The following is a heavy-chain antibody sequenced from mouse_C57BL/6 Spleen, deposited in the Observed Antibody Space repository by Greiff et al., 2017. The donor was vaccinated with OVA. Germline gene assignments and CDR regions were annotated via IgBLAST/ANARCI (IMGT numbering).Heavy chain of an antibody. Sequence: QVQLQQSGPELVKPGASVKISCKASGYAFSSSWMNWVKQRPGKGLEWIGRIYPGDGDTNYNGKFKGKATLTADKSSSTAYMQLSSLTSEDSAVYVCARGGVPHWYFDVWGTGTTVTVSS. CDR1: GYAFSSSW. D-gene: IGHD2-14*01. CDR3: ARGGVPHWYFDV. V-gene: IGHV1-82*01. CDR2: IYPGDGDT. J-gene: IGHJ1*03.